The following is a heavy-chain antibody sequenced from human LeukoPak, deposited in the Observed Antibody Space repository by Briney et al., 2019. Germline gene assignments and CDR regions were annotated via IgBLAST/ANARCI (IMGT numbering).Heavy chain of an antibody. CDR3: ARHKPTGSYPLEL. CDR1: GDSISSYY. CDR2: VYYSGRT. J-gene: IGHJ4*02. Sequence: PSETLSLTCTVSGDSISSYYWSWLRQPPGKGLEWIGHVYYSGRTTYNPSLRSRLTISVDTSTSQLSLKLSSVTAADTVVYYCARHKPTGSYPLELWGQGTLVTVSS. D-gene: IGHD3-10*01. V-gene: IGHV4-59*08.